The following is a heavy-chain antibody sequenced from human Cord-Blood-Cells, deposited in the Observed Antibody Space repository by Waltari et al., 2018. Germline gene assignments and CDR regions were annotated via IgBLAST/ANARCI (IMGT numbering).Heavy chain of an antibody. CDR1: GFTFSSYA. Sequence: QVQLVESGGGVVQPGRSLRLSCAASGFTFSSYAMHWVRQAPGKGVEWGAVISYDGSNKYYADSVKGRFTISRDNSKNTLYLQMNSLRAEDTAVYYCARGSIAARLDYWGQGTLVTVSS. D-gene: IGHD6-6*01. V-gene: IGHV3-30-3*01. CDR3: ARGSIAARLDY. J-gene: IGHJ4*02. CDR2: ISYDGSNK.